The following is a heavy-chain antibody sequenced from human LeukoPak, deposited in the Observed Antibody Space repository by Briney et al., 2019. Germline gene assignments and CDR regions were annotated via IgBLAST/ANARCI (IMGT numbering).Heavy chain of an antibody. V-gene: IGHV1-18*01. CDR3: ARDGPDIVVVPAADDYYYYMDV. J-gene: IGHJ6*03. CDR2: ISAYNGNT. Sequence: ASVKVSCKASGYTFTSYGISWVRQAPGQGLEWMAWISAYNGNTNYAQKLQGRVTMTTDTSTSTAYVELRSLRSDDTAVYYCARDGPDIVVVPAADDYYYYMDVWGKGTTVTVSS. D-gene: IGHD2-2*01. CDR1: GYTFTSYG.